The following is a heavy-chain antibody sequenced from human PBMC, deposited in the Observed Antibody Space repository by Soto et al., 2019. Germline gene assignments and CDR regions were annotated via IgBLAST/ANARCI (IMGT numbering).Heavy chain of an antibody. D-gene: IGHD5-18*01. CDR2: IIPIFGTA. J-gene: IGHJ6*02. V-gene: IGHV1-69*06. Sequence: SVKVSFKASGGTFSRYAISWLRQAPGQGLEWMGGIIPIFGTANYAQKFQGRVTITADKSTSTAYMELSSLRSEDTAVYYCARDAVRIQLWHGYYYYGMDVWGQGTTVTVSS. CDR1: GGTFSRYA. CDR3: ARDAVRIQLWHGYYYYGMDV.